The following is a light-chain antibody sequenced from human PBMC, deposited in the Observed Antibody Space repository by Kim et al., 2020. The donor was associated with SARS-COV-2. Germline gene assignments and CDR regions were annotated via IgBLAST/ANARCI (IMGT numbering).Light chain of an antibody. J-gene: IGKJ4*01. V-gene: IGKV4-1*01. CDR3: QQHYSTPLT. CDR1: QSLLSNPKTY. CDR2: WAS. Sequence: GRVTINCKSRQSLLSNPKTYLGWHQQKPGQPPKMLIYWASTRESGVPDRFSGSGSGTDFTLTISSLQAEDVAVYYCQQHYSTPLTFGGGTKVDIK.